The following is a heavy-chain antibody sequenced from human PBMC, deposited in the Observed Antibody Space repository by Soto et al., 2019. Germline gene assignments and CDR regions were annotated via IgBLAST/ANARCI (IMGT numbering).Heavy chain of an antibody. Sequence: SETLSLTCTVSGGSISSYYWSWIRQPPGKGLEWIGYIYYSGSTNYNPSLKSRVTISVDTSKNQFSLKLSSVTAADTAVYYCAREGDTAMQLAYWAQGTLVTVS. CDR3: AREGDTAMQLAY. V-gene: IGHV4-59*01. J-gene: IGHJ4*02. D-gene: IGHD5-18*01. CDR2: IYYSGST. CDR1: GGSISSYY.